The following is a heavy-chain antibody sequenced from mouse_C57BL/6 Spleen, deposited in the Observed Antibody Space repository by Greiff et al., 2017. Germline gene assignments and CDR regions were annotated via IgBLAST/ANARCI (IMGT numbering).Heavy chain of an antibody. CDR3: ARSGYYGSSPAWFAY. CDR1: GYTFTSYN. Sequence: QVQLKESGAELVRPGASVKMSCKASGYTFTSYNMHWVKQTPRQGLEWIGAIYPGNGDTSYNQKFKGKATLTVDKSSSTAYMQLSSLTSEDSAVYFCARSGYYGSSPAWFAYWGQGTLVTVSA. CDR2: IYPGNGDT. D-gene: IGHD1-1*01. V-gene: IGHV1-12*01. J-gene: IGHJ3*01.